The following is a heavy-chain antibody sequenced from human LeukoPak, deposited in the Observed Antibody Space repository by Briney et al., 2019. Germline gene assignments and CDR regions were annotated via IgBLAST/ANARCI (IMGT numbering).Heavy chain of an antibody. J-gene: IGHJ4*02. V-gene: IGHV3-7*01. CDR2: VKPDVNEK. Sequence: PGGSLRLSCAASAFTFSTFPMGWVRQAPGKGLEWVADVKPDVNEKYYLDSVRGRFTISRDNAMNSLFLHMNSLRAEDTAVYYCARGASRGRGAYWGQGTLVTVSS. D-gene: IGHD5-24*01. CDR3: ARGASRGRGAY. CDR1: AFTFSTFP.